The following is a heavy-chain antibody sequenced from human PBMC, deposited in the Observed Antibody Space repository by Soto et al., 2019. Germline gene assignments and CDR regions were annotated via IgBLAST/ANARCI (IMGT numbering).Heavy chain of an antibody. CDR1: SCSISSYY. CDR3: ARANRPITMTYLNWFDP. CDR2: IYYSGST. J-gene: IGHJ5*02. D-gene: IGHD3-22*01. Sequence: SETLSLTCTVSSCSISSYYWSWIRQPPGKGLEWIGYIYYSGSTNYNPSLKSRVTILVDASKNRFSLNLNSVTAADTAVYYCARANRPITMTYLNWFDPWGQGTLVTVSS. V-gene: IGHV4-59*12.